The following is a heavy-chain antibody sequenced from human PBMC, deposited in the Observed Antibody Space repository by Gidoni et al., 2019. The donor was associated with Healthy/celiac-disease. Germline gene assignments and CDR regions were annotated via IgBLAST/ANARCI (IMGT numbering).Heavy chain of an antibody. D-gene: IGHD3-3*01. CDR2: IKSKTDGGTT. J-gene: IGHJ4*02. CDR1: GSTFSNAW. V-gene: IGHV3-15*01. Sequence: EVQLVESGGGLVKPGGSLRLSCAASGSTFSNAWMSWVRQAPGKGLEWVGRIKSKTDGGTTYYAAPVKGRFTISRDDSKNTLYLQMNSLKTEDTAVYYCTTGIFGVVMGGERYWGQGTLVTVSS. CDR3: TTGIFGVVMGGERY.